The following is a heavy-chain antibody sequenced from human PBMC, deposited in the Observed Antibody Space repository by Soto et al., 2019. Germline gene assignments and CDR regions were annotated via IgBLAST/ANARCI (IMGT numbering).Heavy chain of an antibody. D-gene: IGHD1-1*01. CDR3: AGQVKQPRE. CDR2: ISGSSSDT. Sequence: PGGSLRLSCAASGFTFSDYYMAWIRQAPGKGLERVSYISGSSSDTNYADSVKGRFTISRDNAKNSLYLQMNSLRAEDTAVYYWAGQVKQPREGGKGTLVTV. J-gene: IGHJ1*01. V-gene: IGHV3-11*03. CDR1: GFTFSDYY.